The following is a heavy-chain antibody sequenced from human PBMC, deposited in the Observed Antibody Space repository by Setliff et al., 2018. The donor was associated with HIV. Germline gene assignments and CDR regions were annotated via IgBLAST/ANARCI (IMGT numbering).Heavy chain of an antibody. CDR2: IGAFNGNT. CDR1: GYTFTDFG. V-gene: IGHV1-18*01. D-gene: IGHD3-16*01. CDR3: AREALPTSDYHTFDS. Sequence: ASVKVSCKASGYTFTDFGITWVRQAPGQGLEWMGWIGAFNGNTHYAQKLQGRVTMTTDTSTSTAYMELRSLRSDDTAVYYCAREALPTSDYHTFDSWGQGSLVTVSS. J-gene: IGHJ4*02.